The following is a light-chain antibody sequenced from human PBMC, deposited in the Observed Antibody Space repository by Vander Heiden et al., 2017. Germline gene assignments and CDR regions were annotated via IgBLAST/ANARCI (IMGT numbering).Light chain of an antibody. CDR3: QVWDSSSDHVV. Sequence: SYVLTQPPSVSVAPGQTARITCGGNNIGSKGVHWFQQKPGQAPVLVAYDDSDRPSGIPERFSGSNSGNTATLTISRVEAGDEADYYCQVWDSSSDHVVFGGGTKLNV. J-gene: IGLJ2*01. CDR2: DDS. CDR1: NIGSKG. V-gene: IGLV3-21*02.